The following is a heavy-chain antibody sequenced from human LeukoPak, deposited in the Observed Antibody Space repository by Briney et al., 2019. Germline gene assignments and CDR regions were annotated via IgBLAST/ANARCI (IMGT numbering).Heavy chain of an antibody. CDR3: ARGSPHTAMAHDY. CDR1: GYTFTSYD. V-gene: IGHV1-8*01. Sequence: ASVKVSCKASGYTFTSYDINWVRQATGQGLEWMGWMNPNSGNTGYAQKFQGRVTMTRNTSISTAYMELSSLRSEDTAVYYCARGSPHTAMAHDYWGQETLVTVSS. J-gene: IGHJ4*02. D-gene: IGHD5-18*01. CDR2: MNPNSGNT.